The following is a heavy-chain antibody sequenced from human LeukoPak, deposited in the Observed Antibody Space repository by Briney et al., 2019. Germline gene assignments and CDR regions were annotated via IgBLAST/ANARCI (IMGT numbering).Heavy chain of an antibody. V-gene: IGHV3-33*06. D-gene: IGHD6-13*01. J-gene: IGHJ4*02. CDR2: IWYDGSNK. Sequence: PGGSLRLSCAASGFTFSSYGMHWVRQAPGKGLEWVAVIWYDGSNKYYADSVKGRFTISRDNSKNTLYLQMNSLRAEDTAVYYCAKLTFGGSGSSSDFDYWGQGTLVTVSS. CDR3: AKLTFGGSGSSSDFDY. CDR1: GFTFSSYG.